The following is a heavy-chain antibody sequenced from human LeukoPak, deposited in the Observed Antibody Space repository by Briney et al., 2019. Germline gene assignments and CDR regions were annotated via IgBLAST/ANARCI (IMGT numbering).Heavy chain of an antibody. D-gene: IGHD2-15*01. CDR2: IYPGDSDT. J-gene: IGHJ4*02. V-gene: IGHV5-51*01. CDR3: ARLKDIAVVVAASPAVSFDY. CDR1: GYSFTSYW. Sequence: KPGESLKISCKGSGYSFTSYWIGWVRQMPGKGLQWMGIIYPGDSDTRYSPSFQGQVTISADKSISTACLQWTSLKASDTAMYYCARLKDIAVVVAASPAVSFDYWGQGTLVTVSS.